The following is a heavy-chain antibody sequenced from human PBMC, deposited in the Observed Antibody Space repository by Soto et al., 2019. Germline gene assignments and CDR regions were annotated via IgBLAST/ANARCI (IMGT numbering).Heavy chain of an antibody. CDR3: TTDRTPTPILRYFDWLIPEHYYYGMDV. CDR1: GFPFSNAC. CDR2: IKSKTDGGTT. J-gene: IGHJ6*02. V-gene: IGHV3-15*07. D-gene: IGHD3-9*01. Sequence: GGSLRLSCSASGFPFSNACMNWVRPAPGKGLEWVGRIKSKTDGGTTDYAAPVKGRFTISRDDSKNTLYLQMNSLKTEDTAVYYCTTDRTPTPILRYFDWLIPEHYYYGMDVWGQGTTVTVSS.